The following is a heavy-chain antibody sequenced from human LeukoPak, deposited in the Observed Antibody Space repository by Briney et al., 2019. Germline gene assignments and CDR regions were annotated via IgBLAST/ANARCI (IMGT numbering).Heavy chain of an antibody. D-gene: IGHD3-3*01. V-gene: IGHV1-58*01. Sequence: SVKVSCKASGFTFTSSAVQWVRQARGQRLEWIGWIVVGSGITNYAQKFQERVTITRDMSTSTAYMELSSLRSEDTAVYYCAAEPRWSSYFMVDAFDIWGQGTMVTVSS. CDR3: AAEPRWSSYFMVDAFDI. CDR1: GFTFTSSA. J-gene: IGHJ3*02. CDR2: IVVGSGIT.